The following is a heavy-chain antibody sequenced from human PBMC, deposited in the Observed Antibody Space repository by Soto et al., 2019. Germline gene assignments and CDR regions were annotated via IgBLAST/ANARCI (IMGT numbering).Heavy chain of an antibody. CDR3: ARNPNEYNRARFAY. J-gene: IGHJ4*02. V-gene: IGHV4-31*03. CDR1: GGSIRSGGYY. CDR2: ISHSGSS. Sequence: PSETLSLTCTVSGGSIRSGGYYWSWIRQLPGKGLEWIGYISHSGSSSYNPSLKSRVTISVDTSNNQFSLTLSSVTAADSALYYCARNPNEYNRARFAYWGQGTQVTVSS. D-gene: IGHD1-1*01.